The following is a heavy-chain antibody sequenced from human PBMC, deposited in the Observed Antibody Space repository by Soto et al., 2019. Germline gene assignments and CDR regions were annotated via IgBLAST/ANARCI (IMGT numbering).Heavy chain of an antibody. CDR3: ARETEDSSSRSNWFDP. V-gene: IGHV4-59*01. CDR2: IYYSGST. CDR1: GGSLSSYY. D-gene: IGHD6-13*01. Sequence: PSETLSLTCTVSGGSLSSYYWSWIRQPPGKGLEWIGYIYYSGSTNYNPSLKSRVTISVDTSKNQFSLKLSSVTAADTAVYYCARETEDSSSRSNWFDPRGQGTLVTVSS. J-gene: IGHJ5*02.